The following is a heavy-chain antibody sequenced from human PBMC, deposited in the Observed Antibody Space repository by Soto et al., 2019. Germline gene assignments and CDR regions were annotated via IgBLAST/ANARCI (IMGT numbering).Heavy chain of an antibody. J-gene: IGHJ4*02. CDR3: ARYYSGYDGFDY. CDR1: GGTFSSYT. Sequence: SVKVSCKASGGTFSSYTISRLRQAPGQGLEWMGRIIPILGIANYAQKFQGRVTITADKSTSTAYMELSSLRSEDTAVYYCARYYSGYDGFDYWGQGTLVTVSS. D-gene: IGHD5-12*01. V-gene: IGHV1-69*02. CDR2: IIPILGIA.